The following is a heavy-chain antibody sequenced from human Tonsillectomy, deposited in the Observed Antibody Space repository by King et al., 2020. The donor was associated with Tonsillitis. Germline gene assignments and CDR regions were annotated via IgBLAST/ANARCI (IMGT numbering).Heavy chain of an antibody. CDR1: GFTFSRYA. J-gene: IGHJ4*03. CDR3: ANNPSCWDILLLDF. Sequence: VQLVESGGGLVQPGGSLRLSCAASGFTFSRYAMSWVRQAPGKGLEWVLSISGSGGSTYYTDSVKGRFTISRDNSKNMLYLQMNSLRAEDTAVYYCANNPSCWDILLLDFRGPGTLGTVSS. V-gene: IGHV3-23*04. CDR2: ISGSGGST. D-gene: IGHD3-22*01.